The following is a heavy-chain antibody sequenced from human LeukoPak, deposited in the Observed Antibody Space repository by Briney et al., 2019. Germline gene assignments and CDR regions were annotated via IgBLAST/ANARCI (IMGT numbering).Heavy chain of an antibody. J-gene: IGHJ4*02. D-gene: IGHD2-15*01. CDR2: IYYSGST. Sequence: SETLSLTCTVSGGSINSYYWSWIRQPPGKKLEWIGYIYYSGSTNYNPSLQSRVTMSVDTSKNQFSLQLSSVTAADTAVYYCARAPLDYSMDYWGQGTLVTVSA. CDR3: ARAPLDYSMDY. CDR1: GGSINSYY. V-gene: IGHV4-59*01.